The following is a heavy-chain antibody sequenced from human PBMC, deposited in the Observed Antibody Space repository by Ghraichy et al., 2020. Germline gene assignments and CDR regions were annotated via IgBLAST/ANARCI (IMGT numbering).Heavy chain of an antibody. CDR3: ARGVFWGGYGMDV. Sequence: SETLSLTCTVSGGSISSYYWSWIRQPPGKGLEWIGYIYYSGSTNYNPSLKSRVTISVDTSKNQFSLKLSSVTAADTAVYYCARGVFWGGYGMDVWGQGTTVTVSS. V-gene: IGHV4-59*08. CDR2: IYYSGST. J-gene: IGHJ6*02. D-gene: IGHD3-10*01. CDR1: GGSISSYY.